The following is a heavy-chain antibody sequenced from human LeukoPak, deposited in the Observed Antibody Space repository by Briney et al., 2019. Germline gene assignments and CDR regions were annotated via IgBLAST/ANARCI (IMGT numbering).Heavy chain of an antibody. D-gene: IGHD6-19*01. CDR1: GGSISSYY. CDR3: AKMGLKQWPYNYFDY. J-gene: IGHJ4*02. Sequence: SETLSLTCTVSGGSISSYYWSWIRQPPGKGLEWIGYIYYSGSTNYNPSLKSRVTISVDTSKNQFSLKLSSVTAADTAVYYCAKMGLKQWPYNYFDYWGQGTLVTVSS. CDR2: IYYSGST. V-gene: IGHV4-59*08.